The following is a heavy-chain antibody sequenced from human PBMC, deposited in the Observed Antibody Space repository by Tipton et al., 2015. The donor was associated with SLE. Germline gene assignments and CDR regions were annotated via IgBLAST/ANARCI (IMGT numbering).Heavy chain of an antibody. D-gene: IGHD3-3*01. CDR1: GYTFTSNY. J-gene: IGHJ4*02. Sequence: QLVQSGAEVKKPGASVKISCKTSGYTFTSNYIHWVRQAPGQGLEWMGIINPGGGRATYSQKFQGRVTMTRDTSASTVDMELSSLRSEDSALYYCASGGIFGVFALDFWGQGTLVTVSS. V-gene: IGHV1-46*01. CDR2: INPGGGRA. CDR3: ASGGIFGVFALDF.